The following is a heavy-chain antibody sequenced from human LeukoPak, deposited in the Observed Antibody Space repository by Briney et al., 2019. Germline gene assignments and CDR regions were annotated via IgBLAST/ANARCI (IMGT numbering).Heavy chain of an antibody. V-gene: IGHV3-23*01. J-gene: IGHJ4*02. CDR3: AKDGAWLRFDY. CDR1: GFTFSTYG. CDR2: VSPSGDIT. D-gene: IGHD5-12*01. Sequence: GGSLRLSCAASGFTFSTYGMNWVRQAPGKGLEWVSGVSPSGDITYYADSVKGRFTISRDNSKNTVYLQMNNVRAEDTAVYYCAKDGAWLRFDYWGQGTLVTVSS.